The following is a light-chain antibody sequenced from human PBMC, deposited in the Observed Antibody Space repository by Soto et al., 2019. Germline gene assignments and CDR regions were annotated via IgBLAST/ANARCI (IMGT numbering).Light chain of an antibody. CDR3: QQSYSTPK. V-gene: IGKV1-39*01. CDR1: QSISSY. CDR2: AAS. Sequence: DIQMTQSPSSLSASVGDRVTITCRASQSISSYLNWNQQKPGKAPKLLIYAASSLQSGVPSRFSGSGSGTDFTLTISSLQPEDFATYYCQQSYSTPKFGQGTKVEIK. J-gene: IGKJ1*01.